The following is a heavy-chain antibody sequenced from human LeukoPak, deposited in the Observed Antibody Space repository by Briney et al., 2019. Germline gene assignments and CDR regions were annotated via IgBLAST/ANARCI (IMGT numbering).Heavy chain of an antibody. CDR1: GFAFSNYS. V-gene: IGHV3-30*18. CDR3: AKVRGIYY. CDR2: TSYDGRNK. Sequence: GGPLRLSCAASGFAFSNYSMHWVRQAPGKGLEWVAVTSYDGRNKYHADPVRGRFTISRDNSMNALYLQMNSLRAEDTAVYYCAKVRGIYYWGQGTLVTVSS. D-gene: IGHD1-26*01. J-gene: IGHJ4*02.